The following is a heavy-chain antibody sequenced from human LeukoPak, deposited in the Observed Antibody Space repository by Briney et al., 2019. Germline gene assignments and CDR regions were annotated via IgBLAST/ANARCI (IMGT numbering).Heavy chain of an antibody. D-gene: IGHD6-13*01. CDR3: ARVSGSSWYFDP. J-gene: IGHJ5*02. CDR1: GYTLTGYY. CDR2: INPNGGGT. Sequence: ASVKVSCKASGYTLTGYYMHWVRQAPGQGPEWMGWINPNGGGTSSAQKVQGRVTMTRDTSISTAYMALSRLRSDDTAVYYCARVSGSSWYFDPWGQGTLVTVSS. V-gene: IGHV1-2*02.